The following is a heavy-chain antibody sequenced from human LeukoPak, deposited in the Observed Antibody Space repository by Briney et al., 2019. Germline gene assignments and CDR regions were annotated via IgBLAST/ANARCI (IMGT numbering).Heavy chain of an antibody. CDR2: ISTTITYV. D-gene: IGHD1-7*01. CDR3: ARDTYNWNYGYDY. CDR1: GFPSRSYS. J-gene: IGHJ4*02. V-gene: IGHV3-21*01. Sequence: VRSLRLSCAASGFPSRSYSMNSVRQAPGKGLEWVSSISTTITYVYYVDSVKGRFTISRDNAKNSLYLQMNSLRAEDTAVYYCARDTYNWNYGYDYWGQGTLVTVSS.